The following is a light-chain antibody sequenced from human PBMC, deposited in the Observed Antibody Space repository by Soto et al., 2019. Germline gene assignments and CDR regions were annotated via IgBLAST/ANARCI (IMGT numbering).Light chain of an antibody. J-gene: IGLJ7*01. CDR3: ASKTNSAAVL. V-gene: IGLV2-14*03. CDR2: DVR. CDR1: SSDFGAYEH. Sequence: QSVLTQPSSMSGSPGQSITISCTGTSSDFGAYEHVSWYQQRPGRAPKVLIYDVRIRPSEVSIRCSGPKSGDTASLTISGLQAEDEAVYYCASKTNSAAVLFGGGTQLTVL.